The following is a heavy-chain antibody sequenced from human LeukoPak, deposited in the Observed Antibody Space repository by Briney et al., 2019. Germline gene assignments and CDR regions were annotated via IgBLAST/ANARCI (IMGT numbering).Heavy chain of an antibody. V-gene: IGHV3-30*02. Sequence: QPGGSLRLSCAASGLTFSYYGMHWVRQAPGKGLEWVAVIWYGGSNKYYADSVKGRFTISRDNSKNTLYLQMNSLRAEDTAVYYCAKDHTIFGPAAYYMDVRGKGTTVIVSS. CDR3: AKDHTIFGPAAYYMDV. CDR2: IWYGGSNK. J-gene: IGHJ6*03. D-gene: IGHD3-3*01. CDR1: GLTFSYYG.